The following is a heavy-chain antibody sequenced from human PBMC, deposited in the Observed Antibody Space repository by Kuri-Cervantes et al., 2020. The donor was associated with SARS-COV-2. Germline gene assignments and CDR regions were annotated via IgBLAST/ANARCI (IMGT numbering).Heavy chain of an antibody. CDR1: GFTFSSYG. V-gene: IGHV3-33*06. J-gene: IGHJ6*02. Sequence: GGSLRLSCAASGFTFSSYGMHWVRQAPGKGLEWVAVIWYDGSNEYYADSVKGRFTISRDNSKNTLYLQMNSLRAEDTAVYYCAKVDSSSSYYYYYGMDVWGQGTTVTVSS. CDR2: IWYDGSNE. CDR3: AKVDSSSSYYYYYGMDV. D-gene: IGHD6-6*01.